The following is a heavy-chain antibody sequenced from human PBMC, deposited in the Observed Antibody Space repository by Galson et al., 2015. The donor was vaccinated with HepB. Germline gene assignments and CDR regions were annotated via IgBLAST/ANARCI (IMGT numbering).Heavy chain of an antibody. CDR1: GFTVSSNY. D-gene: IGHD4-17*01. J-gene: IGHJ6*02. CDR2: IYRNGTT. Sequence: SLRLSCAASGFTVSSNYMSWVRQAPGKGLEWVSVIYRNGTTKYADSVKGRFTISRDNSKNTLYLQMNSLRGEDTAVYYCTRDQGDDYVNYYYYSGMDVWGQGTTVTVSS. CDR3: TRDQGDDYVNYYYYSGMDV. V-gene: IGHV3-66*01.